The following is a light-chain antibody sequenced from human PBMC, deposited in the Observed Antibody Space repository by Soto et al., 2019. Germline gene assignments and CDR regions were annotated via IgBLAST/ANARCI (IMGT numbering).Light chain of an antibody. J-gene: IGKJ1*01. CDR3: LQYNSYPWT. CDR2: KAS. CDR1: QTISIW. Sequence: DIQMTQSPSTLSASVGDSVTITCRASQTISIWLAWYQQKPGKAPKLLIYKASDLGSGVPSTFSGSSSGTELTLTISSLQPDDFATYYCLQYNSYPWTLGQGTKVEI. V-gene: IGKV1-5*03.